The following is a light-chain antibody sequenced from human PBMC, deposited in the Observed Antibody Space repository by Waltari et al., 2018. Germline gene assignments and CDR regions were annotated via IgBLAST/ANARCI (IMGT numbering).Light chain of an antibody. CDR1: SLRRYH. J-gene: IGLJ3*02. CDR2: GQD. V-gene: IGLV3-19*01. Sequence: SSELTQDPAVSVALGQTVRTTCQGDSLRRYHASWYQQRPGQAPRLVLYGQDNRPSGSPDRFSGSTSGDAASLTITGAQAEDEADYYCHSRDTISTRVFGGGTRLTV. CDR3: HSRDTISTRV.